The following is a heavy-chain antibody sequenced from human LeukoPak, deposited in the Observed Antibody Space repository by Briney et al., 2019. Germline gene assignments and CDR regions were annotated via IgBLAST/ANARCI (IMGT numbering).Heavy chain of an antibody. J-gene: IGHJ5*02. Sequence: SETLSLACTLSRRSLSSGNYYWSWIRQPAGKGLEWFGRFHTRGSTNYNPSLKSRVIISVDTSKNQFSLKLSSVTAADTAVYYCARGVYYDTSDSWFDPWGQGTLVTVSS. CDR2: FHTRGST. D-gene: IGHD3-22*01. V-gene: IGHV4-61*02. CDR1: RRSLSSGNYY. CDR3: ARGVYYDTSDSWFDP.